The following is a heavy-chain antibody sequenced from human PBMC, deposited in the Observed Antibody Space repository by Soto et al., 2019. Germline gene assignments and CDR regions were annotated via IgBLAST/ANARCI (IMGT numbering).Heavy chain of an antibody. Sequence: SETLSLTCAVYGGSFSGYYWSWIRQPPGKGLEWIGEINHSGSTNYNPSLKSRVTISVDTSKNQFSLKLSSVTAADTAVYYCARPSRGYSYGTFDYWGQGTLVTVSS. D-gene: IGHD5-18*01. V-gene: IGHV4-34*01. CDR1: GGSFSGYY. CDR2: INHSGST. CDR3: ARPSRGYSYGTFDY. J-gene: IGHJ4*02.